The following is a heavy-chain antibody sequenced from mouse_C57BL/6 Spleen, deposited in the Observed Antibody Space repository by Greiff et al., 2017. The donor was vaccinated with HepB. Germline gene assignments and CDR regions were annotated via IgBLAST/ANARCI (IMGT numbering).Heavy chain of an antibody. CDR2: IYPRSGNT. Sequence: VQLQESGAELARPGASVKLSCKASGYTFTSYGISWVKQRTGQGLEWIGEIYPRSGNTYYNEKFKGKATLTADKSSSTAYMELRSLTSEDSAVYFCARIDYDVWYFDVWGTGTTVTVSS. D-gene: IGHD2-4*01. V-gene: IGHV1-81*01. CDR3: ARIDYDVWYFDV. CDR1: GYTFTSYG. J-gene: IGHJ1*03.